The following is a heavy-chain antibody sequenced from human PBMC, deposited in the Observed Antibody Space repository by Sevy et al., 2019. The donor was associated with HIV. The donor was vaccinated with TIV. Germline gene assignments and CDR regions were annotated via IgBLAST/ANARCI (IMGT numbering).Heavy chain of an antibody. V-gene: IGHV3-7*01. CDR1: GFTFSSYW. CDR2: IKQDGSEK. D-gene: IGHD3-22*01. J-gene: IGHJ4*02. CDR3: ARDSDITMIVVVISGASYFDY. Sequence: GGSLRLSCAASGFTFSSYWMSWVRQAPGKGLEWVANIKQDGSEKYYVDSVKGRFTISRDNAKNSLYLQMNSLRAEDTAVYYCARDSDITMIVVVISGASYFDYWGQGTLVTVSS.